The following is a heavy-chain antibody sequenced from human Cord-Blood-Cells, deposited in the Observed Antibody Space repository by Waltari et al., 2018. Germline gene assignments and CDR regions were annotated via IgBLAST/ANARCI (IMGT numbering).Heavy chain of an antibody. D-gene: IGHD2-8*02. CDR2: ISSSSSYI. J-gene: IGHJ4*02. CDR3: ARDCTGGVCYDY. Sequence: EVQLVESGGGLVKPGGSLRLSCAASGSTFSSYSMNWVRQAPGKGLEWVSSISSSSSYIDYADSVKGRFTISRDNAKNSRYLKMNSLRAEDTAVYYCARDCTGGVCYDYWGQGTLVTVSS. CDR1: GSTFSSYS. V-gene: IGHV3-21*01.